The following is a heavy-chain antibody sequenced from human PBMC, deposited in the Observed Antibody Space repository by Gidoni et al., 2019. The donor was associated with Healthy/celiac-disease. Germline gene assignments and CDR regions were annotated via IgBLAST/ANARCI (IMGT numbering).Heavy chain of an antibody. J-gene: IGHJ5*02. D-gene: IGHD2-21*02. V-gene: IGHV4-59*01. CDR3: AREILFRVTDQGWFDP. CDR2: IYYSGST. Sequence: QVQLQESGPGLVKPSETLSLTCTVSGGSISSYYWSWIRQPPGKGLEWIGYIYYSGSTNYPPSLKSRVTISVDTSKNQFSLKLSSVTAADTAVYYCAREILFRVTDQGWFDPWGQGTLVTVSS. CDR1: GGSISSYY.